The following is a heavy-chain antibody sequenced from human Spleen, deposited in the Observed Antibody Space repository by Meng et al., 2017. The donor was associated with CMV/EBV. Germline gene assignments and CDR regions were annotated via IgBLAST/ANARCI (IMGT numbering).Heavy chain of an antibody. CDR2: MHFSGST. Sequence: SETLSLTCTVYGGSFSGYYWSCIRQPPGKGLEWIGNMHFSGSTYYNPSLESRVTISVDTSKNQFSLNLSSVIATDTAVYYCARLLGFYYDSSGSGLDYWGQGALVTVSS. CDR3: ARLLGFYYDSSGSGLDY. V-gene: IGHV4-34*01. CDR1: GGSFSGYY. J-gene: IGHJ4*02. D-gene: IGHD3-22*01.